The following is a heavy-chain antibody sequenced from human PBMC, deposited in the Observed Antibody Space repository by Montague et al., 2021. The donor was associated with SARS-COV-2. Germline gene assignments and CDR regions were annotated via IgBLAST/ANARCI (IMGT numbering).Heavy chain of an antibody. V-gene: IGHV4-39*07. D-gene: IGHD3-10*01. Sequence: SQTLSLICTVSGGSIRSSSHFWGWFRQPPGQRLEWIGTISYSGSTYYSPPLKSRVIISADTSKNQFSLNLRSVTAADTAVYFCGLGRGFAVGNHYYYSYGLDVWGQGTTVTVSS. CDR2: ISYSGST. CDR1: GGSIRSSSHF. CDR3: GLGRGFAVGNHYYYSYGLDV. J-gene: IGHJ6*02.